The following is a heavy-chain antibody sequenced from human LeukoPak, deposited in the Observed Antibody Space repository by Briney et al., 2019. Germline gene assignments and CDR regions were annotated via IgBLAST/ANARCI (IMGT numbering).Heavy chain of an antibody. CDR1: GFTFGDYA. J-gene: IGHJ4*02. Sequence: GGSLRLSCTASGFTFGDYAMSWFRQAPGKGLEWVSVIYSGGSTYYADSVKGRFTISRDNSKNTLYLQMNSLRAEDTAVYYCARVGSGRILYYFDYWGQGTLVTVSS. V-gene: IGHV3-53*01. CDR2: IYSGGST. CDR3: ARVGSGRILYYFDY. D-gene: IGHD6-19*01.